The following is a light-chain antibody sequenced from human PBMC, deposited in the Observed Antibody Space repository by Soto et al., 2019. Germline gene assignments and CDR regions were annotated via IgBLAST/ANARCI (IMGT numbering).Light chain of an antibody. J-gene: IGLJ1*01. V-gene: IGLV2-14*01. Sequence: QSALAQPASVTGSPGQSITLSCTGTSSDVGGYKYVSWYQHHPGKAPKLMIYEVSNRPSGASNRFSGSKSGNTASLTISGLQAEDEADYYCSSYTTSSIVFGTGTKSTVL. CDR3: SSYTTSSIV. CDR2: EVS. CDR1: SSDVGGYKY.